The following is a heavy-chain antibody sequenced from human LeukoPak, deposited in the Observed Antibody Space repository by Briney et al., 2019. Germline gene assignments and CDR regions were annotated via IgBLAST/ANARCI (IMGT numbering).Heavy chain of an antibody. V-gene: IGHV4-61*02. CDR3: ARVTTGGYYNC. D-gene: IGHD3-22*01. CDR1: GDSISSGNYY. Sequence: SETLSLTCSVSGDSISSGNYYWTWIRQPAGKGLEWIGRIYSTGSTNYNPSLKSRVTISVDTSKNQFSLRLSSVSAADTAVYYCARVTTGGYYNCWGQGTLVTVS. J-gene: IGHJ4*02. CDR2: IYSTGST.